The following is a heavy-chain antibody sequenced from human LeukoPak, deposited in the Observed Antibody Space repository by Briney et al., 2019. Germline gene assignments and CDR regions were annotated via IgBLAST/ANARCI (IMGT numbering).Heavy chain of an antibody. V-gene: IGHV3-53*01. CDR1: GFTVSSNY. J-gene: IGHJ4*02. Sequence: AGGSLRLSCAASGFTVSSNYMSWVCQAPGKGLEWVSVIYSGGSTYYADSVKGRFTISRDNSKNTLYLQMNSLRAEDTAVYYCARAPTAHYDSSGYPGGDFDYWGQGTLVTVSS. D-gene: IGHD3-22*01. CDR3: ARAPTAHYDSSGYPGGDFDY. CDR2: IYSGGST.